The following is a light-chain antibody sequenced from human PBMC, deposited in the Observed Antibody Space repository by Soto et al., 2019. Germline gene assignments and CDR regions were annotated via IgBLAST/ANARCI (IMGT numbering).Light chain of an antibody. CDR2: DTT. Sequence: QPVLTQDPSLTLSPGGTVTLTCGSSTGAVTNGHYPYWFQQKPGQAPRTLIYDTTNRHSWTPARFSGSLLGGKAALTLSGAQPEDEAEYYCLLSYNGPYVFGTGTKVTVL. CDR3: LLSYNGPYV. V-gene: IGLV7-46*01. CDR1: TGAVTNGHY. J-gene: IGLJ1*01.